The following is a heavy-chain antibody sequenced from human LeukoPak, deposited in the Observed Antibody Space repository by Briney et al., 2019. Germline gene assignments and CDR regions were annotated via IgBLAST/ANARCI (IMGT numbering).Heavy chain of an antibody. CDR3: AKVRGYSYGYGDY. CDR1: GFTFRSYA. D-gene: IGHD5-18*01. J-gene: IGHJ4*02. CDR2: ISESGAST. Sequence: GESLRLSCAASGFTFRSYAMSWVRQAPGKGLEWVSDISESGASTYYADSVKGRFIISRDNSKNTLYLQMSSLRADDTAVYFCAKVRGYSYGYGDYWGQGTLVTVSS. V-gene: IGHV3-23*01.